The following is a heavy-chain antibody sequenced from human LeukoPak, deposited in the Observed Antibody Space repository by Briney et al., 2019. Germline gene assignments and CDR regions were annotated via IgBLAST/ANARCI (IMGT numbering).Heavy chain of an antibody. V-gene: IGHV3-21*01. Sequence: GGSLRLSCAASGFISGSHTMNWVRQAPGKGLDWVSAISGSGVYIYYADSVKGRFTISRDNAKNSLYLQMNSLRAEGTAVYYCARDLYGDYAFDYWGQGTLVTVSS. CDR2: ISGSGVYI. J-gene: IGHJ4*02. CDR1: GFISGSHT. D-gene: IGHD4-17*01. CDR3: ARDLYGDYAFDY.